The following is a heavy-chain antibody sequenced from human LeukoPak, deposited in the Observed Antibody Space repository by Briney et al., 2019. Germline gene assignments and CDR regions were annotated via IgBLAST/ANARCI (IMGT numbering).Heavy chain of an antibody. Sequence: GASVKVSCKASGYTFTGYYMHWVRQAPGQGLEWMGWINPNSGGTNYAQKFQGRVTMTRDTSISTAYMELSRLRSDDTAVYYCARSLYSSGTDFDYWGQGTLVTVSS. CDR3: ARSLYSSGTDFDY. CDR1: GYTFTGYY. D-gene: IGHD6-19*01. V-gene: IGHV1-2*02. CDR2: INPNSGGT. J-gene: IGHJ4*02.